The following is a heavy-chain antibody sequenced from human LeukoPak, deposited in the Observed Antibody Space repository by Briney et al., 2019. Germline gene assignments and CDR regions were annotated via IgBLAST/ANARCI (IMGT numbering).Heavy chain of an antibody. CDR2: IYSGGST. CDR1: GVTVSNNY. CDR3: ARDPPAVAANTYG. D-gene: IGHD6-6*01. V-gene: IGHV3-66*01. Sequence: GGSLRLSCAASGVTVSNNYMNWVRQAPGKGLEWVSLIYSGGSTYYADSVKGRFTISRDNSKNTLYLQMNSLRAEDTAVYYCARDPPAVAANTYGWGQGTQVTVCS. J-gene: IGHJ4*02.